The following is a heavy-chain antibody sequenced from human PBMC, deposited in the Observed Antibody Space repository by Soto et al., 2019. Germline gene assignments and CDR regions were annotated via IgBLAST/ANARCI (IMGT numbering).Heavy chain of an antibody. J-gene: IGHJ5*02. CDR2: IYYSGST. V-gene: IGHV4-31*03. D-gene: IGHD2-15*01. CDR3: ARDLKVNTLGYCSGGSCYDIWWFDP. Sequence: QVQLQESGPGLVKPSQTLSLTCTVSGGSISSGGYYWSWIRQHPGKGLEWIGYIYYSGSTYYNPSLKSRVTISVDTSKNQFSLKLSSVTAADTAVYYCARDLKVNTLGYCSGGSCYDIWWFDPWGQGTLVTVSS. CDR1: GGSISSGGYY.